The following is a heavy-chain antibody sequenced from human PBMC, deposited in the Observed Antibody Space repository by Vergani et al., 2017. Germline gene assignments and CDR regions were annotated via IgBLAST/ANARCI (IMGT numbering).Heavy chain of an antibody. J-gene: IGHJ6*03. Sequence: QVQLQQWGAGLLKPSETLSLTCAVYGGSFSAYYWSWIRQPPGKGLEWIGEINHSGSTNNNPSLKSRVTISVDTSKNQFSLKLSSVTAADTAVYYCARGQIGNYYYYYMDVWGKGTTVTVSS. V-gene: IGHV4-34*01. CDR3: ARGQIGNYYYYYMDV. CDR2: INHSGST. CDR1: GGSFSAYY.